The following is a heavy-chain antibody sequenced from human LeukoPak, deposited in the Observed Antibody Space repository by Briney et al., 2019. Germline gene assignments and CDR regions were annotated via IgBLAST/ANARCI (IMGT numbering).Heavy chain of an antibody. D-gene: IGHD1-26*01. J-gene: IGHJ4*02. V-gene: IGHV3-53*01. CDR2: IYSGGSK. Sequence: GGSLRLSCAASGFTVSSNYMSWVRQAPGKGMEWGSVIYSGGSKYYADSVNARFTISRDNSKNTLYLQMNSLRAEDTAVYYCARSGGLRFDYWGQGTLVTVSS. CDR1: GFTVSSNY. CDR3: ARSGGLRFDY.